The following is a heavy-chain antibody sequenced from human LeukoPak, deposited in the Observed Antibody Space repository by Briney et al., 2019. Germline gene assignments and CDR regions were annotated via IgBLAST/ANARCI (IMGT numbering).Heavy chain of an antibody. J-gene: IGHJ4*02. Sequence: ASVKVSCKASGYTFTSYDINWVRQATGQGLEWMGWMNPNSGNTGYAQKFQDRVTMTTDTSTGTAYMELRRLRSDDTAVYYCAREAAAAVYFDHWGQGTLVTVSS. D-gene: IGHD6-13*01. CDR1: GYTFTSYD. V-gene: IGHV1-8*02. CDR2: MNPNSGNT. CDR3: AREAAAAVYFDH.